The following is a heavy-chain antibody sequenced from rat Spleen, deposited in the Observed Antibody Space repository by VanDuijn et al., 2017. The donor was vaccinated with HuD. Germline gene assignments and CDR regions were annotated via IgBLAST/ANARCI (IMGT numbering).Heavy chain of an antibody. CDR2: ISSDGRNA. V-gene: IGHV5-20*01. CDR3: TREIAFYFDY. D-gene: IGHD1-2*01. Sequence: EVQLVESGGGLVQPGRSLELSCAASGFTFSDYYMAWVRQTPTKGLEWVATISSDGRNAYYRDSVKGRFIISRDNAKSTLYLEMDSLRSEDTATYYCTREIAFYFDYWGQGVMVTVSS. CDR1: GFTFSDYY. J-gene: IGHJ2*01.